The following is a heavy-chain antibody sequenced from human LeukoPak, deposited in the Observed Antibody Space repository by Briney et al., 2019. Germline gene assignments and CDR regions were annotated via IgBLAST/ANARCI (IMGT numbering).Heavy chain of an antibody. CDR3: ATAYCSGGSCYPCFDY. J-gene: IGHJ4*02. CDR2: FDPEDGET. CDR1: GYTFTELS. Sequence: ASVKVSCKVSGYTFTELSMHWVRQAPGKGIAWMGGFDPEDGETIYAQKFQGRVTMTEDTSTDTAYMELSSLRSEDTAVYYCATAYCSGGSCYPCFDYWGQGTLVTVSS. V-gene: IGHV1-24*01. D-gene: IGHD2-15*01.